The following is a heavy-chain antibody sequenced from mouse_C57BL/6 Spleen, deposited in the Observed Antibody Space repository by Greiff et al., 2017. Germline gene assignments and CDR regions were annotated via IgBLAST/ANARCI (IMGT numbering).Heavy chain of an antibody. Sequence: EVKVVESGGGLVKPGGSLKLSCAASGFTFSDYGMHWVRQAPEKGLEWVAYISSGSSTIYYADTVKGRFTISRDNAKNTLFLQMNSLRSEDTAMYYCARGSAYYSKYYFDYWGQGTTLTVSS. V-gene: IGHV5-17*01. CDR3: ARGSAYYSKYYFDY. CDR1: GFTFSDYG. CDR2: ISSGSSTI. J-gene: IGHJ2*01. D-gene: IGHD2-5*01.